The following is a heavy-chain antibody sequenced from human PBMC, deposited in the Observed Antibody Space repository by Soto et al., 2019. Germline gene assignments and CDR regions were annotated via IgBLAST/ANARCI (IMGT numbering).Heavy chain of an antibody. CDR1: GFTFRSYA. V-gene: IGHV3-23*01. J-gene: IGHJ4*02. D-gene: IGHD3-10*01. CDR2: IHSGGRDT. CDR3: TKGRGGSGKVPLDY. Sequence: EVQLLQSGGGLVQPGESLRLSCAASGFTFRSYALTWVRQAPGRGLEWVATIHSGGRDTYYGDSVKGLFTVSRDNSNNTVDLHMSSLRAEDTAVYYCTKGRGGSGKVPLDYWGQGTLVTVSS.